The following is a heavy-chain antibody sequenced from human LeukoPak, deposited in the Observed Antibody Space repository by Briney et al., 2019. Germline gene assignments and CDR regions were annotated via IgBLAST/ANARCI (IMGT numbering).Heavy chain of an antibody. CDR2: IYYTGST. CDR3: ARYVGIRSPFEN. V-gene: IGHV4-39*01. Sequence: SETLPLKGCVSGGHIRETNYYGGWVRQPPGKGLEWIGNIYYTGSTFYTPSLKSRFTISVDTSKNQFSLKLSSVTAADTAVYYRARYVGIRSPFENRGQGALVPVSS. CDR1: GGHIRETNYY. J-gene: IGHJ4*02. D-gene: IGHD1-14*01.